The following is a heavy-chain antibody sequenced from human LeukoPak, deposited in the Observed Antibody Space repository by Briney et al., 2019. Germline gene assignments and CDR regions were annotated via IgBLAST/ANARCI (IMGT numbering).Heavy chain of an antibody. CDR2: INHSGST. V-gene: IGHV4-34*01. J-gene: IGHJ6*03. D-gene: IGHD1-14*01. CDR1: GGSFSGYY. CDR3: ARRAARKTAARYYMDV. Sequence: LSETLSLTCAVYGGSFSGYYWSWIRQPPGKGLEWIGEINHSGSTNYNPSLKSRVTISVDTSKNQFSLKLSSVTAADTAVYYCARRAARKTAARYYMDVWGKGTTVTVSS.